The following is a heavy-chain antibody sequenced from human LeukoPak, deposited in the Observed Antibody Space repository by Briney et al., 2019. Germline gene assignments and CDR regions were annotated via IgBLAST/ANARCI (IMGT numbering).Heavy chain of an antibody. CDR1: GFTFSSYD. J-gene: IGHJ4*02. Sequence: GGSLRLSCAASGFTFSSYDMHWVRQAPGKGLEWVGVIRHDGSNKYYADSVKGRFTISRDNSKNTPYLQMNSLRAEDTAVYYCARERGYDSSGYYSKFDYWGQRTLVTVSS. CDR2: IRHDGSNK. D-gene: IGHD3-22*01. CDR3: ARERGYDSSGYYSKFDY. V-gene: IGHV3-33*01.